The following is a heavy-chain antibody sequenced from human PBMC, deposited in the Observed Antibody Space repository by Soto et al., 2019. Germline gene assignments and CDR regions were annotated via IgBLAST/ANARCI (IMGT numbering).Heavy chain of an antibody. CDR2: VNYGGTT. D-gene: IGHD2-2*01. CDR1: GGSLRKYF. V-gene: IGHV4-59*01. CDR3: ARHHCTPASCSYLDS. J-gene: IGHJ4*02. Sequence: SETLSLTCTVSGGSLRKYFWSWVRQPPGKGPEWIGYVNYGGTTNYNPSLKSRVTISLHTSKTQFSLELTSVTTADTAIYYCARHHCTPASCSYLDSWSQGTLVPVSS.